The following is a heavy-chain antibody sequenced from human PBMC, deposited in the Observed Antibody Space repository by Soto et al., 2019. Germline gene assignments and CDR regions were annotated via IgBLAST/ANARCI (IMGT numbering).Heavy chain of an antibody. J-gene: IGHJ4*02. V-gene: IGHV3-30*18. CDR1: GFTFSSYG. CDR3: AKDRIRFLEWLFDY. CDR2: ISYDGSNK. Sequence: GGSLRLSCAASGFTFSSYGMHWVRQAPGKGLEWVAVISYDGSNKYYADSVKGRFTISRDNSKNTLYLQMNSLRAEDTAVYYCAKDRIRFLEWLFDYWGQGTLVTVSS. D-gene: IGHD3-3*01.